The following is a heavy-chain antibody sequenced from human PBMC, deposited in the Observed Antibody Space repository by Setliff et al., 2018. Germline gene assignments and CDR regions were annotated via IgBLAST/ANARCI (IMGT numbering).Heavy chain of an antibody. J-gene: IGHJ4*02. CDR3: ARENYYVSSGYYYGVDY. CDR1: GDSFSDYY. CDR2: ISNSGVGT. Sequence: KPSETLSLTCAVYGDSFSDYYWSWVRQAPGKGLQCVSHISNSGVGTHYADSVKGRFTISRDNAKNSLYLQMNSLRAEDTAVYYCARENYYVSSGYYYGVDYWGQGTLVTVSS. V-gene: IGHV3-11*05. D-gene: IGHD3-22*01.